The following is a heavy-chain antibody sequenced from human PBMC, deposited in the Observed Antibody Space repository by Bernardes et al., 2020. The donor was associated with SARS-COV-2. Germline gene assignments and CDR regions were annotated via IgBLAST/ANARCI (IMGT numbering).Heavy chain of an antibody. CDR2: IWYDGSNK. D-gene: IGHD6-13*01. J-gene: IGHJ6*03. Sequence: GGSLRLSCAASGFTFSSYGMHWVRQAPGKGLEWVAVIWYDGSNKYYADSVKGRFTISRDNSKNTLYLQMNSLRAEDTAVYYCARRGYSSSWYGAYYYYMDVWGKGTTVTVSS. V-gene: IGHV3-33*01. CDR1: GFTFSSYG. CDR3: ARRGYSSSWYGAYYYYMDV.